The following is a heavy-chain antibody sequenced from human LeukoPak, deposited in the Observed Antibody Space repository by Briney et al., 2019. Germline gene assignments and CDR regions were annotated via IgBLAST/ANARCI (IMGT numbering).Heavy chain of an antibody. V-gene: IGHV4-39*07. Sequence: SETLSLTCTVSGGSISSSSYYWGWIRQPPGKGLEWMGSIYYSGSTYYNPSLKSRVTISVDTSKNQFSLKLSSVTAADTAVYYCARLGARGNWFDPWGQGTLVTVSS. CDR1: GGSISSSSYY. CDR3: ARLGARGNWFDP. D-gene: IGHD3-16*01. J-gene: IGHJ5*02. CDR2: IYYSGST.